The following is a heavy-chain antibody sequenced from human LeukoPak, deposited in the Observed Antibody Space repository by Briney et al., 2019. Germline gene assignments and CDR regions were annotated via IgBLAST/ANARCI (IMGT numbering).Heavy chain of an antibody. J-gene: IGHJ5*02. D-gene: IGHD3-10*01. V-gene: IGHV3-74*01. CDR3: AKDRGPITMVRGAHNWFDP. CDR1: GFTFSSYW. Sequence: GGSLRLSCAASGFTFSSYWMYWVRQAPGKGLVWVSRINSDESSTSYADSVKGRFTISRDNAKNTLYLQMNSLRAEDTAVYHCAKDRGPITMVRGAHNWFDPWGQGTLVTVSS. CDR2: INSDESST.